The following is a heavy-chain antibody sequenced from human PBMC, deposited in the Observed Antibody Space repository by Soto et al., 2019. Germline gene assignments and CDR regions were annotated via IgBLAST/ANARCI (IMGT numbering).Heavy chain of an antibody. CDR2: INDRGSI. J-gene: IGHJ2*01. D-gene: IGHD3-9*01. Sequence: QVQLQQWGAGPLRPLETLSLTCGVSGGSFSGYYWAWIRQSPGKGLGWIGEINDRGSINYNPSLKSRVSISVDTSKNHYSLNLRSLTAADTALYYCARESHDILTGPPWVWYFDLWGRGTLVTVSS. CDR1: GGSFSGYY. V-gene: IGHV4-34*01. CDR3: ARESHDILTGPPWVWYFDL.